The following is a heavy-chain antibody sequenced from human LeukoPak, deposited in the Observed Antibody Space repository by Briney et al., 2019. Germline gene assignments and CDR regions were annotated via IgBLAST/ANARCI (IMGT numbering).Heavy chain of an antibody. D-gene: IGHD3-9*01. CDR2: INHSGST. CDR3: ARGMTGDY. Sequence: PSETLSLTCAVYGGSFSGYYWSWIRQPPGKGLEWIGEINHSGSTNYNPSLKSRVTISVDTSKNQFSLKLSSVTAADTAVYYCARGMTGDYWGQGIVVTVSS. J-gene: IGHJ4*02. V-gene: IGHV4-34*01. CDR1: GGSFSGYY.